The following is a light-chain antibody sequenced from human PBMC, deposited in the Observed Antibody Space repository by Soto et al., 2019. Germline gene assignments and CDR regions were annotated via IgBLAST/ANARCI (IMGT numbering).Light chain of an antibody. J-gene: IGKJ4*01. CDR2: DGS. CDR3: QHYDNLPLT. V-gene: IGKV1-33*01. Sequence: DIQMTQSPSSLSASVGNRVTITCQASQDISNYLNWFQQKPGKAPNLLIYDGSKLETGVPSRFSGSGSGTHFTFTISSLQPEDIATYYCQHYDNLPLTFGGGTKVEIK. CDR1: QDISNY.